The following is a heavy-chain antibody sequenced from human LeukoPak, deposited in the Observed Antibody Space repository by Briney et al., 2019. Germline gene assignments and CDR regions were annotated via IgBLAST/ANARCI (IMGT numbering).Heavy chain of an antibody. V-gene: IGHV1-8*03. CDR3: ARGPGYSSSSYNWFDP. Sequence: ASVKVSCKASGYTFTSYDINWVRQATGQGLKWMGWMNPNSGNTGYAQKFQGRVTITRNTSISTAYMELSSLRSEDTAVYYCARGPGYSSSSYNWFDPWGQGTLVTVSS. D-gene: IGHD6-6*01. J-gene: IGHJ5*02. CDR2: MNPNSGNT. CDR1: GYTFTSYD.